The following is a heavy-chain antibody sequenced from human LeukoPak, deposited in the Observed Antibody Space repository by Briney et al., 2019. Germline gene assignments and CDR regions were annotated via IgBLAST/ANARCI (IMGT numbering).Heavy chain of an antibody. J-gene: IGHJ3*02. D-gene: IGHD5-24*01. CDR1: GFTFSTYS. Sequence: GGSLRLSCAASGFTFSTYSMNWVRQAPGKGLEWVSSITSNSNYIYYADSLKGRFTISRDNAKNSLYLQMNSLRAEDTALYYCAKDIGDGYNPRAFDIWGQGTIVTVSS. CDR3: AKDIGDGYNPRAFDI. CDR2: ITSNSNYI. V-gene: IGHV3-21*04.